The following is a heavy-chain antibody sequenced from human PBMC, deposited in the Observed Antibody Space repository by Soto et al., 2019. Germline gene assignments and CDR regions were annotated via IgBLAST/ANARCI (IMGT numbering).Heavy chain of an antibody. Sequence: ASVKVSCKASGYTFTSYGISWVRQAPGQGLEWMGWISAYNGNTNYAQKLQGRVTMTTDTSTSTAYMELRSLRSDDTAVYYCASAPALYDFWSGYSPGPHFDCWGQGTLVTVSS. J-gene: IGHJ4*02. CDR3: ASAPALYDFWSGYSPGPHFDC. V-gene: IGHV1-18*01. D-gene: IGHD3-3*01. CDR2: ISAYNGNT. CDR1: GYTFTSYG.